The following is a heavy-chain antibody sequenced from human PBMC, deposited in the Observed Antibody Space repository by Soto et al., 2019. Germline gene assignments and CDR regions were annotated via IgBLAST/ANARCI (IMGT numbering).Heavy chain of an antibody. CDR2: IWYDGSNK. V-gene: IGHV3-33*01. CDR1: GFTFSSYG. J-gene: IGHJ4*02. CDR3: ARVRSVVTRSLDY. Sequence: GSLRLSCAASGFTFSSYGMHSVRQAPGKGLEWVAVIWYDGSNKYYADSVKGRFTISRDNSKNTLYLQMNSLRAEDTAVYYCARVRSVVTRSLDYWSQGTLVNVSS. D-gene: IGHD2-21*02.